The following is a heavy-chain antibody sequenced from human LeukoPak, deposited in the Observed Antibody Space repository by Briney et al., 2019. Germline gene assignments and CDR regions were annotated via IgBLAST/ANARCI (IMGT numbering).Heavy chain of an antibody. CDR1: GYTFTGYY. J-gene: IGHJ5*02. CDR3: ARELSSTWYSNWFDP. Sequence: ASVKVSCKASGYTFTGYYMHWVRQAPGQGLEWMGWISAYNGNTNYALKLQGRVTMTADTSTSTAYMELRSLRSDDTAVYYCARELSSTWYSNWFDPWGQGTLVTVSS. D-gene: IGHD6-13*01. CDR2: ISAYNGNT. V-gene: IGHV1-18*04.